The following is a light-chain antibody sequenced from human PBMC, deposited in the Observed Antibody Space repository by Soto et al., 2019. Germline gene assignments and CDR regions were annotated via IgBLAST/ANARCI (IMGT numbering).Light chain of an antibody. CDR2: DAS. J-gene: IGKJ1*01. V-gene: IGKV3-20*01. CDR3: HQYASSPWT. CDR1: QSVSSTY. Sequence: EIVLTQSPGTLSLSPGERATLSCRASQSVSSTYLAWYQQKPGQAPRLLIYDASTRAAGIPDRFSGSGSGKNFHLTISRLGAEDFAVYYCHQYASSPWTFGQGAKVEIK.